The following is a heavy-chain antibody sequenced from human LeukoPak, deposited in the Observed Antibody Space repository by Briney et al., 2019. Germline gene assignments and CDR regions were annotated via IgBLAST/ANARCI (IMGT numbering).Heavy chain of an antibody. D-gene: IGHD5-12*01. J-gene: IGHJ5*02. Sequence: PSETLSLTCTVSNSSISSGYYWGWIRQPPGTGLEWIGSIFRSGNTYYNPSLKSRVTISVDTSKNQFSLKLTSVTAADTAVYYCAREEYSGYGFDPWGQGTLVTVSS. V-gene: IGHV4-38-2*02. CDR3: AREEYSGYGFDP. CDR1: NSSISSGYY. CDR2: IFRSGNT.